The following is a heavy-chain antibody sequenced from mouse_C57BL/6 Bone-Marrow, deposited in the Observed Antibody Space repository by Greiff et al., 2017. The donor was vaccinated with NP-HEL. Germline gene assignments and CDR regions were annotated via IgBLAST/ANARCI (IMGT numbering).Heavy chain of an antibody. Sequence: VKLMESGAELARPGASVKLSCKASGYTFTSYGISWVKQRTGQGLEWIGEIYPRSGNTYYNEKFKGKATLTADKSSSTAYMELRSLTSEDSAVYFCATCFFDYWGQGTTLTVSS. V-gene: IGHV1-81*01. CDR2: IYPRSGNT. CDR3: ATCFFDY. CDR1: GYTFTSYG. J-gene: IGHJ2*01.